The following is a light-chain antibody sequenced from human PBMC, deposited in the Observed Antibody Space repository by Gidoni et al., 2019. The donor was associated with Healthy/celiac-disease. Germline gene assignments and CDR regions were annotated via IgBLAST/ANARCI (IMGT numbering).Light chain of an antibody. J-gene: IGKJ4*02. CDR2: GAS. Sequence: EIVMTHSPATLSVSPGERATLSCRASQSVRSNLAWYQQKPGKAPRLLIYGASTRATGIPARFSGSGSGTEFTLTISSLQSEDFAVYYCQQYNNWPLTFGGGTKVEIK. V-gene: IGKV3-15*01. CDR3: QQYNNWPLT. CDR1: QSVRSN.